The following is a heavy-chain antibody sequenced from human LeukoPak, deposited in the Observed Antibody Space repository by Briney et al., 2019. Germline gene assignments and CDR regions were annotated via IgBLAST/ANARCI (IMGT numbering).Heavy chain of an antibody. J-gene: IGHJ6*03. Sequence: GASVKASCKASGYIFSGYYMHWVRQAPGQGLEWMGWINLNSGGTNYAQKFQGRVTMTRDTSISTAHLELSRLRSDDTAVYYCARDREGLMDVWGKGTTVTVSS. CDR1: GYIFSGYY. V-gene: IGHV1-2*02. CDR3: ARDREGLMDV. CDR2: INLNSGGT.